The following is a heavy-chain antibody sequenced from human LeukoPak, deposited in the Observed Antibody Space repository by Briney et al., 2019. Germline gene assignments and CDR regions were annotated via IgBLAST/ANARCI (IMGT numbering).Heavy chain of an antibody. Sequence: ASVKVSCKASGYTFTSYYMHWVRQAPGQGLEWMGIINPSGGSTSYAQKFQGRVTMTRDMSTSTVYMELCSLRSEDTAVYYCARVRRYYDSSGLFDYWGQGTLVTVSS. D-gene: IGHD3-22*01. CDR3: ARVRRYYDSSGLFDY. CDR1: GYTFTSYY. J-gene: IGHJ4*02. CDR2: INPSGGST. V-gene: IGHV1-46*01.